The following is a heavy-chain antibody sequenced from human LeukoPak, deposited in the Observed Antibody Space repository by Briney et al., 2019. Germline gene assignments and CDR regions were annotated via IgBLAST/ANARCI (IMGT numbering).Heavy chain of an antibody. V-gene: IGHV4-59*05. J-gene: IGHJ6*03. CDR1: GGSISGHY. CDR3: ARRAVMDV. Sequence: PSETLSLTCTVSGGSISGHYWSWIRQPPGKGLEWIGSIYYSGSTYYNPSLKSRVTISVDTSKNQFSLKLSSVTAADTAVYYCARRAVMDVWGKGTTVTVSS. CDR2: IYYSGST.